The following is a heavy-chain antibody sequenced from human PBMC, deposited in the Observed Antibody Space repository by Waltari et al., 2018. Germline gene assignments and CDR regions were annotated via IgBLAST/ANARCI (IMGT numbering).Heavy chain of an antibody. J-gene: IGHJ4*02. CDR1: GFTFTNYY. CDR3: AKGREYSYLFDL. D-gene: IGHD5-18*01. V-gene: IGHV1-46*01. Sequence: QVQLVQSGAEVKKPGASVKLSCKASGFTFTNYYMHWVRQAPGHGLEWVGIINPNDGSTNYAQNFHGRVTMTWDTSTSAIYMELSSLRSDDTAVYYCAKGREYSYLFDLWGQGTLVTVSS. CDR2: INPNDGST.